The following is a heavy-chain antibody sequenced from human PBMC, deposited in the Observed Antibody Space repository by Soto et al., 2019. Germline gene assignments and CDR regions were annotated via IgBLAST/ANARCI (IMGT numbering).Heavy chain of an antibody. J-gene: IGHJ4*02. CDR1: GFTFSSYA. Sequence: QVQLVESGGGVVQPGRSLRLSCAASGFTFSSYAMHWVRQAPGKGLEWVAVISYDGSNKYYADSVKGRFTISRDNSKNTLYLQMNSLRAEDTAVYYCASDVLWAVAGWVDYWGQGTLVTVSS. CDR2: ISYDGSNK. D-gene: IGHD6-19*01. CDR3: ASDVLWAVAGWVDY. V-gene: IGHV3-30-3*01.